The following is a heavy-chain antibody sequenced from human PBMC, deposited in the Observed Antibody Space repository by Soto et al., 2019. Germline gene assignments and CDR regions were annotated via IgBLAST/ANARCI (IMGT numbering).Heavy chain of an antibody. Sequence: SETLSLTCAVYGGSFSGHYWNWIRQPPGKGLEWIGEIDHSGYTNYNPSLKSRVTISVDTSKNQFYLSLTSVTAAATAVYYCARVRDWFDPWGQGTLVTVSS. CDR1: GGSFSGHY. J-gene: IGHJ5*02. D-gene: IGHD3-3*01. CDR3: ARVRDWFDP. V-gene: IGHV4-34*01. CDR2: IDHSGYT.